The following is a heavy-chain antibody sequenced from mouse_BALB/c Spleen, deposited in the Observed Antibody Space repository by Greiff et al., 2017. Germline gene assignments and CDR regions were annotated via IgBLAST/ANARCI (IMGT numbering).Heavy chain of an antibody. CDR2: IDPETGGT. V-gene: IGHV1-15*01. J-gene: IGHJ2*01. CDR1: GYTFTDYE. Sequence: QVHVKQSGAELVRPGASVTLSCKASGYTFTDYEMHWVKQTPVHGLEWIGAIDPETGGTAYNQKFKGKATLTADKSSSTAYMELRSLTSEDSAVYYCTRGNYYGSSYGYWGQGTTLTVSS. D-gene: IGHD1-1*01. CDR3: TRGNYYGSSYGY.